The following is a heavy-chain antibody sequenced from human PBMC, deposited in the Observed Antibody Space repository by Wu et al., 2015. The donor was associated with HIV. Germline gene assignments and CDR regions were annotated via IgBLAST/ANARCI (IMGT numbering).Heavy chain of an antibody. CDR2: IIPIFGTA. CDR3: ARALSTHYYDSSGYLDY. V-gene: IGHV1-69*12. Sequence: QVQLVRVVGREVKEAVGPRWKVSCKASGGTFSSYAINWVRQAPGQGLEWMGGIIPIFGTANYAQKFQGRVTITADESTSTAYMELSSLRSEDTAVYYCARALSTHYYDSSGYLDYVGPGNPGHRLL. CDR1: GGTFSSYA. D-gene: IGHD3-22*01. J-gene: IGHJ4*02.